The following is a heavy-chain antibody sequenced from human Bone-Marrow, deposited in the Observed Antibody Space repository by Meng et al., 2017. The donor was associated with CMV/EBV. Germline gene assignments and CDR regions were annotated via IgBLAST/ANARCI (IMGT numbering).Heavy chain of an antibody. Sequence: ASVKVSCKASGYTFTSYYMHWVRQAPGQGLEWMGIINPSGGSTSYAQKFQGRVTMTRDTSTSTVYMELRSQRSDDTAVYYCARDLMRYCSSTSCYTLGYWGQGTLVTVSS. V-gene: IGHV1-46*01. J-gene: IGHJ4*02. D-gene: IGHD2-2*02. CDR2: INPSGGST. CDR3: ARDLMRYCSSTSCYTLGY. CDR1: GYTFTSYY.